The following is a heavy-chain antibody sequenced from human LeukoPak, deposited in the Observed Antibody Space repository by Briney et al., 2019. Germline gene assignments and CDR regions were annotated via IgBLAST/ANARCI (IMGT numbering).Heavy chain of an antibody. V-gene: IGHV3-30-3*01. J-gene: IGHJ6*03. CDR1: GFTFSSYA. Sequence: PGGSLRFSCAASGFTFSSYAMHWVRQAPGKGLEWVAVISYDGSNKYYADSVKGRFTISRDNSKNTLYVQMNSLRAEDTAVYYCARDRQPWGYYYYYMDVWGKGTTVTVSS. D-gene: IGHD7-27*01. CDR3: ARDRQPWGYYYYYMDV. CDR2: ISYDGSNK.